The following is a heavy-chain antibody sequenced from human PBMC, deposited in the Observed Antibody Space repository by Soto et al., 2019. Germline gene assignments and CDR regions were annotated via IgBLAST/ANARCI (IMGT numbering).Heavy chain of an antibody. J-gene: IGHJ5*02. CDR2: IYYSGST. V-gene: IGHV4-59*01. CDR3: ARERAVAFDNWFDP. D-gene: IGHD6-19*01. Sequence: SESLSLTCTVSGGSISSYYWSWIRQPPGKGLEWIGYIYYSGSTNYNPSLKSRVTISVDTSKNQFSLKLSSVTAADTAVYYCARERAVAFDNWFDPWGQGTLVTVSS. CDR1: GGSISSYY.